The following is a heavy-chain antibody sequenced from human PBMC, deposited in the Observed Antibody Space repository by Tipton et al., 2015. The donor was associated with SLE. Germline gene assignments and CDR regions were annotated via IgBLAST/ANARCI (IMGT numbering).Heavy chain of an antibody. D-gene: IGHD6-13*01. Sequence: LRLSCTVSGSSISSYYWSWIRQPPGKGLEWIGYIYYSGSTNYNPSLKSRVTISVDTSKNQFSLKLSSVTAADTAVYYCARDHRAAAGTYYYYYMDVWGKGTTVTVSS. CDR1: GSSISSYY. CDR3: ARDHRAAAGTYYYYYMDV. V-gene: IGHV4-59*01. J-gene: IGHJ6*03. CDR2: IYYSGST.